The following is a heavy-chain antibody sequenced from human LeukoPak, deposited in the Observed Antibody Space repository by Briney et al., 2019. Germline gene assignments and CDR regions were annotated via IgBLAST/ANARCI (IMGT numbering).Heavy chain of an antibody. CDR2: ISYSGST. CDR1: GGSISSADYY. J-gene: IGHJ2*01. Sequence: SETLSLTCTVSGGSISSADYYWSWIRQPPGKGLEWIGYISYSGSTNYNPSLKSRVTISVDTSKNQFSLNLSSVTAADTAVYSCARAVGVGRGTYFDLWGRGTLVTVSS. V-gene: IGHV4-61*08. D-gene: IGHD1-1*01. CDR3: ARAVGVGRGTYFDL.